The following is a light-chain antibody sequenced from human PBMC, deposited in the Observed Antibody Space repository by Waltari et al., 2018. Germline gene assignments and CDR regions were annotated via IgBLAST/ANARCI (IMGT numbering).Light chain of an antibody. J-gene: IGLJ3*02. CDR1: SSNIGTNI. CDR3: TAWDDSLNTWV. Sequence: QSVLTQPSSASGTPGQEITISCSGGSSNIGTNIVNWYQQLPGTAPKLLIFTNNQRPSGVPDRFSGSRSGTSASLVISGLQSEDDETAYYCTAWDDSLNTWVFGGGTKLTVL. CDR2: TNN. V-gene: IGLV1-44*01.